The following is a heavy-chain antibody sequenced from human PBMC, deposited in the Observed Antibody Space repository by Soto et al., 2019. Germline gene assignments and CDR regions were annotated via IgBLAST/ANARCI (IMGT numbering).Heavy chain of an antibody. CDR1: GGTFSSYT. CDR3: ARDAGNDPGADNWFDP. D-gene: IGHD3-10*01. J-gene: IGHJ5*02. Sequence: QVQLVQSGAEVKKPGSSVKVSCKASGGTFSSYTISWVRQAPGQGLEWMGRIIPILGIANYAQQFQGRVTITADKSTSTAYLELSSLRSEDTAVYYCARDAGNDPGADNWFDPWGQGTLVTVSS. V-gene: IGHV1-69*08. CDR2: IIPILGIA.